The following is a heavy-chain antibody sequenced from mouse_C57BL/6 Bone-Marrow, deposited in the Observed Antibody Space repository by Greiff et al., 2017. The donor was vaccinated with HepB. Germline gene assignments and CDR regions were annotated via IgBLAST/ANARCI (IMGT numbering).Heavy chain of an antibody. CDR2: IDPETGGT. D-gene: IGHD2-1*01. CDR1: GYTFTDYE. J-gene: IGHJ4*01. V-gene: IGHV1-15*01. CDR3: TSPYGNPSGY. Sequence: QVQLQQSGAELVRPGASVTLSCKASGYTFTDYEMHWVKQTPVHGLEWIGAIDPETGGTAYNQKFKGKAILTADKSSITAYMELRSLTSEDSAVYYCTSPYGNPSGYWGQGTSVTVSS.